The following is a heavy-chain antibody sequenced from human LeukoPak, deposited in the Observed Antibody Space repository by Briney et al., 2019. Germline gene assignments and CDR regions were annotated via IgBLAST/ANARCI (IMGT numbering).Heavy chain of an antibody. CDR3: MRDYMGWFDP. Sequence: GGSLRLSCVASGFSLSNFQMYWVRQAPGKGLEWVSIISLDGSTEFYADAVKGRFTISRDTASNTMHLEMNNLRIEDTAVYYCMRDYMGWFDPWGQGSLVTVSS. J-gene: IGHJ5*02. CDR1: GFSLSNFQ. V-gene: IGHV3-30-3*01. D-gene: IGHD3-10*01. CDR2: ISLDGSTE.